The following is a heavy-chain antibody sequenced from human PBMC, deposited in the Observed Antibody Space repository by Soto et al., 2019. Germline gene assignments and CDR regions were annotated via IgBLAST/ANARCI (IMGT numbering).Heavy chain of an antibody. CDR1: GGSISSSNYY. V-gene: IGHV4-39*01. CDR2: SYYSGST. J-gene: IGHJ6*03. Sequence: SGTLSLTCTVSGGSISSSNYYWGWIRQPPGKGLEWIGSSYYSGSTYYNPSLKSRVTISVDTSKNQFSLKLSPVTAADTAVYSCASRNLYYHYMDVWGKGTTVTVSS. CDR3: ASRNLYYHYMDV.